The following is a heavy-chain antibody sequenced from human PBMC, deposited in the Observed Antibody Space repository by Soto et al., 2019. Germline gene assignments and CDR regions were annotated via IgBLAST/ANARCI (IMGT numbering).Heavy chain of an antibody. J-gene: IGHJ4*02. CDR1: GYTFTSYG. V-gene: IGHV1-18*01. CDR3: ARVYAATYDYDTRGFDY. CDR2: ISAYNGNT. D-gene: IGHD3-22*01. Sequence: ASVKVSCKASGYTFTSYGISGVRQAPGRGLEWMGWISAYNGNTTYAQKLQGRVNVTTDTSTSTAYMELRSLRGEDTAVYYCARVYAATYDYDTRGFDYCAQGTLVTVCS.